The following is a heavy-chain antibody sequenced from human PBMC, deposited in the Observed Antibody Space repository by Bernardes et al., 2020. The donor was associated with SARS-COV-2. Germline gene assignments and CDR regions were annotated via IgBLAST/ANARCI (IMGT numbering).Heavy chain of an antibody. CDR1: GYTFTGYY. D-gene: IGHD1-26*01. CDR2: INPNSGGT. V-gene: IGHV1-2*04. CDR3: ARAGSYGYYYYYGMDV. Sequence: APLKDFCKASGYTFTGYYMHWVRQAPGQGLEWMGWINPNSGGTNYAQKFQGWVTMTRDTSISTAYMELSRLRSDDTAVYYCARAGSYGYYYYYGMDVWGQGTTVTVSS. J-gene: IGHJ6*02.